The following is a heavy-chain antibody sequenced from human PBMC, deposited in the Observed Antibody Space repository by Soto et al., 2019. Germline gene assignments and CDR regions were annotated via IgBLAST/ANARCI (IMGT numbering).Heavy chain of an antibody. J-gene: IGHJ6*02. CDR1: GGSFSGYY. CDR3: ARYPLVFGVVIIYYYGMDV. CDR2: INHSGST. D-gene: IGHD3-3*01. V-gene: IGHV4-34*01. Sequence: XGTLSLTCAVYGGSFSGYYWSWIRQPPGKGLEWIGEINHSGSTNYNPSLKSRVTISVDTSKNQFSLKLSSVTAADTAVYYCARYPLVFGVVIIYYYGMDVWGQGATVTVSS.